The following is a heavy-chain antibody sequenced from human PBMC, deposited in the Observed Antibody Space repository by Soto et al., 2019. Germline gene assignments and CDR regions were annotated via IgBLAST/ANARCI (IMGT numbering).Heavy chain of an antibody. J-gene: IGHJ6*02. D-gene: IGHD3-3*01. CDR3: ARAKRSGYDRGDSYYHTLDV. V-gene: IGHV1-69*06. Sequence: QVQLVQSGTEVKKSGSSVKVSCRASGGTSSNFVITWVRQVPGQGLEWLGGILPMFGAVKYAQKFQDRLTITADRSTQTAAMELGSLRSEDTAVYYCARAKRSGYDRGDSYYHTLDVWGHGTTVTVS. CDR1: GGTSSNFV. CDR2: ILPMFGAV.